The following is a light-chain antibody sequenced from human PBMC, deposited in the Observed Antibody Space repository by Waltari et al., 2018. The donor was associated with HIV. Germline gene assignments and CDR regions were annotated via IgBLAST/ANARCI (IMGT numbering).Light chain of an antibody. Sequence: QSALTQPASVSGSPGQSITISCTGTSSDVGGYNYVSWYQQHPGKAPKLMIYEVNNRPSGVSNRFSGSKSGNTASLTISGLQPEDEADYYCSSYTSSSTLVVFGGGTNLTVL. V-gene: IGLV2-14*01. CDR3: SSYTSSSTLVV. CDR1: SSDVGGYNY. CDR2: EVN. J-gene: IGLJ2*01.